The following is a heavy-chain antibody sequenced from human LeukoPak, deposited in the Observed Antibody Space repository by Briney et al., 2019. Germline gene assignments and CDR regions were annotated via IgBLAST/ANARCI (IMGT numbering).Heavy chain of an antibody. J-gene: IGHJ4*02. CDR1: GYNSTNYW. CDR2: IHPADSDT. Sequence: EALHISCNGSGYNSTNYWIGWVRQMPRKGLEWMGVIHPADSDTRYSPSFQGQVTISADKTISTAYLQWSSTNAADTAMYYFARGHYLHCWRQG. V-gene: IGHV5-51*01. CDR3: ARGHYLHC.